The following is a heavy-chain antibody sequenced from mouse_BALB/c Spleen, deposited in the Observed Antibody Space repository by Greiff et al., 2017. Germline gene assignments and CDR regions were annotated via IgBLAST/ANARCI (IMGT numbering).Heavy chain of an antibody. CDR1: GYSITSGYY. D-gene: IGHD2-3*01. V-gene: IGHV3-6*02. CDR3: ARDGYSWGFDV. Sequence: VQLKESGPGLVKPSQSLSLTCSVTGYSITSGYYWNWIRQFPGNKLEWMGYISYDGSNNYNPSLKNRISITRDTSKNQFFLKLNSVTTEDTATYYCARDGYSWGFDVWGAGTTVTVSS. J-gene: IGHJ1*01. CDR2: ISYDGSN.